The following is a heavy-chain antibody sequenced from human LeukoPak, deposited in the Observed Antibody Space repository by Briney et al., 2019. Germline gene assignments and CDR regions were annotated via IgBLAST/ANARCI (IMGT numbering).Heavy chain of an antibody. CDR1: GYTFTSYG. D-gene: IGHD3-3*01. CDR3: ARVLYDFWSGYPQAFDY. V-gene: IGHV1-18*01. J-gene: IGHJ4*02. CDR2: ISAYNGNT. Sequence: GASVKVSCKASGYTFTSYGISWVRQAPGQGLEWMGWISAYNGNTNYAQKLQGRVTMTTDTSTSTAYMELRSLRSDDTAVYYCARVLYDFWSGYPQAFDYWGQGTLVTLSS.